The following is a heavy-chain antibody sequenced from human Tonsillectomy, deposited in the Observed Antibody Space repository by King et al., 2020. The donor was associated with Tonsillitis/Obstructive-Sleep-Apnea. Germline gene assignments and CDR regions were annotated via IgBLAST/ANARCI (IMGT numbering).Heavy chain of an antibody. CDR3: ARAEAVVGTTGFDY. D-gene: IGHD1-26*01. V-gene: IGHV4-31*03. CDR1: GGSISSGGYY. CDR2: IYYSGST. Sequence: VQLVESGPGLVMPSQTLSLTCIVSGGSISSGGYYWSWIRQHPGKGLEWIGYIYYSGSTYYNPSLRSRVTISVDTSKNQFSLKLNSVTAADTAVYYCARAEAVVGTTGFDYWGQGTLVTVSS. J-gene: IGHJ4*02.